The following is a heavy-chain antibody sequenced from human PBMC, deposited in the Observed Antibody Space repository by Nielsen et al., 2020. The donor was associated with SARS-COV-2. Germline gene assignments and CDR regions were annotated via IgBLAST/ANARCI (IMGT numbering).Heavy chain of an antibody. J-gene: IGHJ4*02. V-gene: IGHV5-51*01. CDR3: ATTGFRGYSYGYRV. CDR1: GYSFTSYW. D-gene: IGHD5-18*01. CDR2: IYPGDSDT. Sequence: GASLRLSWQGSGYSFTSYWNGWVRQMPGKGLEWMGIIYPGDSDTRYSPSFQGQVTISADKSISTAYLQWSSLKASDTAMYYCATTGFRGYSYGYRVWGQGTLVTVSS.